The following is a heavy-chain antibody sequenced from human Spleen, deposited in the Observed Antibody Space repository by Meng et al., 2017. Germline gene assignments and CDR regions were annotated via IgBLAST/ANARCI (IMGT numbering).Heavy chain of an antibody. CDR3: ARGPTTMAHDFDY. V-gene: IGHV4-39*02. Sequence: SETLSLTCTVSGGSVSSSAYYWGWFRQPPGKGLEWIGEINHSGSTNYNPSLESRATISVDTSQNNLSLKLSSVTAADSAVYYCARGPTTMAHDFDYWGQGTLVTVSS. CDR1: GGSVSSSAYY. D-gene: IGHD4-11*01. CDR2: INHSGST. J-gene: IGHJ4*02.